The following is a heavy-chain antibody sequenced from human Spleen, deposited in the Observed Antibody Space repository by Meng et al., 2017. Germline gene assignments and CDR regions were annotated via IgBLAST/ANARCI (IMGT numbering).Heavy chain of an antibody. J-gene: IGHJ4*02. V-gene: IGHV1-2*06. CDR2: IDPKNGDT. CDR1: GYNFPNYY. CDR3: ARDEDISAAGKLFGDY. Sequence: QGQLVQSGHEVNKPGTPVKVSCKPSGYNFPNYYIHWVRQAPGQGLEWMGRIDPKNGDTHYAQKFQGRVTMTGDTSISTAYMDLSGLRSDDTAVYYCARDEDISAAGKLFGDYWGQGTLVTVSS. D-gene: IGHD6-13*01.